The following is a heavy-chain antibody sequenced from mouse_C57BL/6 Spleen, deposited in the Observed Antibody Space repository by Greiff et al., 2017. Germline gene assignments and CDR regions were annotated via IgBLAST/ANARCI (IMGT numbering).Heavy chain of an antibody. D-gene: IGHD1-1*02. CDR1: GYSITSGYY. CDR2: ISYDGSN. V-gene: IGHV3-6*01. CDR3: ARADYSWFAY. Sequence: EVQLVESGPGLVKPSQSLSLTCSVTGYSITSGYYWNWIRQFPGNILEWMGYISYDGSNNYNPSLKNRIAITRDTSKNQFFLKLNSVTTEDTATYYCARADYSWFAYWGQGTLVTVSA. J-gene: IGHJ3*01.